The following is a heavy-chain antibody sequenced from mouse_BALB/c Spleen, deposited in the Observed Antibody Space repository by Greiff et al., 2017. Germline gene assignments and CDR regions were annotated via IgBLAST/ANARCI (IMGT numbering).Heavy chain of an antibody. CDR1: GFTFSSFG. CDR3: ARDYYGNYGGYFDV. Sequence: VQLKESGGGLVQPGGSRKLSCAASGFTFSSFGMHWVRQAPEKGLEWVAYISSGSSTIYYADTVKGRFTISRDNPKNTLFLQMTSLRSEDTAMYYCARDYYGNYGGYFDVWGAGTTVTVAS. V-gene: IGHV5-17*02. D-gene: IGHD2-1*01. CDR2: ISSGSSTI. J-gene: IGHJ1*01.